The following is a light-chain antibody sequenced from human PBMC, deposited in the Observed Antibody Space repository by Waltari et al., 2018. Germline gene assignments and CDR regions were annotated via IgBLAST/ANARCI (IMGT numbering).Light chain of an antibody. CDR1: SSNIENNY. V-gene: IGLV1-51*02. CDR3: GTWDTSLSAAV. Sequence: QSVLTQPPSVSAAPGQKVTISCSGSSSNIENNYVCWYQQLPGAAPKLLIFENNKRPAGIAARSVGSKSGTSATLGITGLQTGDEADYYCGTWDTSLSAAVFGGGTKLTVL. J-gene: IGLJ3*02. CDR2: ENN.